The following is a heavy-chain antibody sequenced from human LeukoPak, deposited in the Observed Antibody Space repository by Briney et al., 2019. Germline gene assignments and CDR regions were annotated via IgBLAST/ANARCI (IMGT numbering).Heavy chain of an antibody. V-gene: IGHV3-23*01. CDR2: ISGSGGST. CDR3: AKSMGAGTSYPIDY. Sequence: QPGGSLRLSCAASGFTFSSYAMSWVRQAPGKGLEWVSAISGSGGSTYYADSVKGRFTISRDNSKNTLHLQMDSLRAEDTAVYYCAKSMGAGTSYPIDYWGQGTLVTVSS. D-gene: IGHD3-16*02. CDR1: GFTFSSYA. J-gene: IGHJ4*02.